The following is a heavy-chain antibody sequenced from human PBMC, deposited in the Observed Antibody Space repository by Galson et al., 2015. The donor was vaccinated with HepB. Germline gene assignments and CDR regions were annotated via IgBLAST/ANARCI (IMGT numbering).Heavy chain of an antibody. CDR3: ARDGRSAKWYSSSHDEAFDI. CDR2: IDPSDSYT. CDR1: GYSFTSYW. V-gene: IGHV5-10-1*01. D-gene: IGHD6-13*01. J-gene: IGHJ3*02. Sequence: QSGAEVKKPGESLRISCKGSGYSFTSYWISWVRQMPGKGLEWMGRIDPSDSYTNYSPSFQGHVTISADKSISTAYLQWSSLKASDTAMYYCARDGRSAKWYSSSHDEAFDIWGQGTMVTVSS.